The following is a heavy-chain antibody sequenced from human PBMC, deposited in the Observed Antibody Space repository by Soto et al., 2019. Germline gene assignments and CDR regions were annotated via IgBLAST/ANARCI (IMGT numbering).Heavy chain of an antibody. Sequence: ASVKVSCKASGYTFTSYGISWVRQAPGQGLEWMGWISAYNGNTNYAQKLQGRVTMTTDTSTSTAYMELRSLRSDDTAVYYCARESLDYYDSSGYYPAVYFQHWGQGTPVTVSS. V-gene: IGHV1-18*01. J-gene: IGHJ1*01. CDR1: GYTFTSYG. CDR2: ISAYNGNT. D-gene: IGHD3-22*01. CDR3: ARESLDYYDSSGYYPAVYFQH.